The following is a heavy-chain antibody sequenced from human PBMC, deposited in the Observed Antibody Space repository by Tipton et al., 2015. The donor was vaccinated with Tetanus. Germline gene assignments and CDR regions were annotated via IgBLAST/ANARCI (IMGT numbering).Heavy chain of an antibody. J-gene: IGHJ3*02. Sequence: LRLSCTVSGASMSSSSYYWDWIRQSPVKGLEWIVSVVYSGRTYYNPSVKCRISMAVDKYKKDFSLRLGSVTAADTAVYYCARPEASGRARGFDIWGQGTKVTVSS. CDR2: VVYSGRT. D-gene: IGHD3-10*01. CDR3: ARPEASGRARGFDI. CDR1: GASMSSSSYY. V-gene: IGHV4-39*02.